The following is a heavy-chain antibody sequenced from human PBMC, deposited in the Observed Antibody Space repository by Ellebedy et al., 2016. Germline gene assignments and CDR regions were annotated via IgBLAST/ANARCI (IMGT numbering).Heavy chain of an antibody. J-gene: IGHJ6*02. CDR2: IGSTGSTT. Sequence: GESLKISCAASGFTFGDSYMSWIRQSPGKGLEWLSYIGSTGSTTYYAESVKGRFIISRDNTKNLLYLQMNSLRAEDTALYYCARLWVTTASWDVWGQGTTVTVSS. V-gene: IGHV3-11*01. CDR3: ARLWVTTASWDV. D-gene: IGHD4-17*01. CDR1: GFTFGDSY.